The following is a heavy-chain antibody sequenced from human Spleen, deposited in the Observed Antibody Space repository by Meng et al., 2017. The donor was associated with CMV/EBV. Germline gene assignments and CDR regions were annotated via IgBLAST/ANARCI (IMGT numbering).Heavy chain of an antibody. CDR1: GYSFTSYW. J-gene: IGHJ3*02. CDR2: IYPGDSDT. CDR3: ARNYYDSGHLVAFNI. V-gene: IGHV5-51*01. D-gene: IGHD3-22*01. Sequence: GESLKISCKGSGYSFTSYWIGWVRQMPGKGLEWMGIIYPGDSDTRYSPSFQGQVTISADKSISTAFLQWSSLKASDTAIYYCARNYYDSGHLVAFNIWGLGTMVTVSS.